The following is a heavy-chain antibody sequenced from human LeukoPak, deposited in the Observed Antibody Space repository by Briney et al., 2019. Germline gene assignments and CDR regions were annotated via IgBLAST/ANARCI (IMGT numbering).Heavy chain of an antibody. J-gene: IGHJ6*02. V-gene: IGHV3-23*01. CDR1: GFTFSTYA. CDR2: ISDSGVST. D-gene: IGHD5-24*01. Sequence: GGSLRLSCAASGFTFSTYAMAWVRQAPGEGLEWVSGISDSGVSTYYPDSVKGRFTISRDNSKNTLFLQMNSLKTEDTAVYYCTTDRGPWLQFHYYGMDVWGQGTTVTVSS. CDR3: TTDRGPWLQFHYYGMDV.